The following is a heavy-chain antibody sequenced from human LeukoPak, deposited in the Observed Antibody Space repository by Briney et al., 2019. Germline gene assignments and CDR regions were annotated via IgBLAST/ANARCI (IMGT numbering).Heavy chain of an antibody. D-gene: IGHD6-13*01. CDR3: ARGSGIAAAGEENFDY. CDR1: GFTFSSYE. J-gene: IGHJ4*02. Sequence: GGSLRLSCAASGFTFSSYEMNWVRQAPGKGLEWVSYISSSGSTIYYADSVKGRFTISRDSAKNSLYLQMNSLRAEDTAVYYCARGSGIAAAGEENFDYWGQGTLVTVSS. V-gene: IGHV3-48*03. CDR2: ISSSGSTI.